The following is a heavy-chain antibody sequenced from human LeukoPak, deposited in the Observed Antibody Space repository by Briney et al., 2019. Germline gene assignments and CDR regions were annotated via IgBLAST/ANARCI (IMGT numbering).Heavy chain of an antibody. D-gene: IGHD3-10*01. V-gene: IGHV4-34*01. CDR1: GGSFSGYY. Sequence: SETLSLTCAVYGGSFSGYYWSWIRQPPGKGLEWIGEINHSGSTNYNPSLKSRVTISVGTSKNQFSLKLSSVTAADTAVYYCARGLGSGSYNLFRYYYYMDVWGKGTTVTVSS. CDR3: ARGLGSGSYNLFRYYYYMDV. J-gene: IGHJ6*03. CDR2: INHSGST.